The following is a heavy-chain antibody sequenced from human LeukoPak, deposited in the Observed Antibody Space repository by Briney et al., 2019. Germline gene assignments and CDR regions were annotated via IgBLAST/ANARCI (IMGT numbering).Heavy chain of an antibody. D-gene: IGHD5-18*01. Sequence: ASVTVSCKASGGTFSSYAISWVRQAPGQGLEWMGGIIPIFGTANYAQKFQGRVTITADESTSTAYMELSSLRSEDTAVYYCASRRGYSYASHFDYWGQGTLVTVSS. CDR3: ASRRGYSYASHFDY. CDR2: IIPIFGTA. J-gene: IGHJ4*02. V-gene: IGHV1-69*01. CDR1: GGTFSSYA.